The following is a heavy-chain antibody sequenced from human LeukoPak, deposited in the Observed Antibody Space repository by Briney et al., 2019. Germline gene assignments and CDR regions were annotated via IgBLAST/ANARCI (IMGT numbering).Heavy chain of an antibody. D-gene: IGHD1-1*01. J-gene: IGHJ3*02. V-gene: IGHV1-3*03. CDR1: GYTFTSYT. CDR3: ARGGYTSAFDI. CDR2: INAGNGNT. Sequence: GASVKVSCKASGYTFTSYTIHWVRQAPGQRLGWMGWINAGNGNTKYSQELQDRVTITADESTSTAYMELSSLRSEDTAVYYCARGGYTSAFDIWGQGTMVTVSS.